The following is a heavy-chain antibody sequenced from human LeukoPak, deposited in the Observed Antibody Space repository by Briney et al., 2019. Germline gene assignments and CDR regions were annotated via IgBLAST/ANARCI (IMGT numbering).Heavy chain of an antibody. CDR2: IRYDGSNK. J-gene: IGHJ6*03. V-gene: IGHV3-30*02. D-gene: IGHD2-2*01. Sequence: PGGSLRLSCAASGFTFSSYGMHWVRQAPGKGLEWVAFIRYDGSNKYYADSVKGRFTISRDNSKNTLYLQMNSLRAEDTAVYYCAKDWCSSTSCYRYYYYYMDVWGKGTTVTVSS. CDR3: AKDWCSSTSCYRYYYYYMDV. CDR1: GFTFSSYG.